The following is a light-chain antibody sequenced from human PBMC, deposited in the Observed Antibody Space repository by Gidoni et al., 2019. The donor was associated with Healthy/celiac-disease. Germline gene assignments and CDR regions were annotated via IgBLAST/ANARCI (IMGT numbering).Light chain of an antibody. J-gene: IGLJ2*01. CDR3: RVWDSSTAV. V-gene: IGLV3-9*01. CDR1: NIGSKN. Sequence: SYELTQPIPVSVALGQTARNTCGGNNIGSKNVHWYQQKPGQAPVLVIYRDSNRPSGFPERFSGSNSGNTATLPISGAQAGDEADYYCRVWDSSTAVFGGGTKLTVL. CDR2: RDS.